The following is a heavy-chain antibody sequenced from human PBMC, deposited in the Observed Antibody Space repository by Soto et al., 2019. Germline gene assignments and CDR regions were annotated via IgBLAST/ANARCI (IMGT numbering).Heavy chain of an antibody. CDR1: GFTFSNAW. CDR3: TTDLGSSWYDSYFDY. J-gene: IGHJ4*02. V-gene: IGHV3-15*01. D-gene: IGHD6-13*01. Sequence: GGSLRLSCAASGFTFSNAWMSWVRQAPGKGLEWVGRIKSKTDGGTTDYAAPVKGRFTISRDDSKNTLYLQMNSLKTEDTAVYYCTTDLGSSWYDSYFDYWGQGTLVTVSS. CDR2: IKSKTDGGTT.